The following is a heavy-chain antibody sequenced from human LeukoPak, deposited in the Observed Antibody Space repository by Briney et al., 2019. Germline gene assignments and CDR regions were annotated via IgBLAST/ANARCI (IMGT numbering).Heavy chain of an antibody. V-gene: IGHV3-74*01. Sequence: GGSLRLSCAASGFTFSSYWMHWVRQAPGKGLVWVSRINSDGSSTSYADSVKGRFTISRDNAKNTLYLQMNSLRAEDTAVYYCARDRGIAAAPDAFDIWGQGTMVTVSS. CDR3: ARDRGIAAAPDAFDI. CDR2: INSDGSST. CDR1: GFTFSSYW. J-gene: IGHJ3*02. D-gene: IGHD6-13*01.